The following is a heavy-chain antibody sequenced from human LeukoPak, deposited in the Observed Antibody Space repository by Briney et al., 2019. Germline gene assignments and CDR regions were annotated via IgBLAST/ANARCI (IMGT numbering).Heavy chain of an antibody. D-gene: IGHD4-17*01. J-gene: IGHJ3*02. Sequence: PGGSLRLSCAASGFTFSSYAMSWVRQAPGKGLEWVSAISGSGGSTYYADSVKGRFTISRDNSKNTLYLQMNSLRAEDTAVYYCARTGYGDQDAFDIWGQGTMVTVSS. CDR1: GFTFSSYA. CDR3: ARTGYGDQDAFDI. CDR2: ISGSGGST. V-gene: IGHV3-23*01.